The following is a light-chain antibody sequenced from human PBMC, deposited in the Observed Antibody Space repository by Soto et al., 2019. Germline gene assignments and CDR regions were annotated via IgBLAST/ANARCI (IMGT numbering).Light chain of an antibody. J-gene: IGLJ2*01. CDR2: EVS. Sequence: QSALTQPPSASGSPGQSVTISCNGTSSDVGGYNYVSWYQQHPGKAPKLMIYEVSKRPSGVPDRFSGSKSGNTASLTVSGLQAEDAADYYCSSYAGSNNLLFGGGTKLTVL. V-gene: IGLV2-8*01. CDR3: SSYAGSNNLL. CDR1: SSDVGGYNY.